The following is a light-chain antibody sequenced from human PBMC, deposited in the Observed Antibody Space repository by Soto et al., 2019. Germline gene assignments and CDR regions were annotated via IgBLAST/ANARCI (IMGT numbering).Light chain of an antibody. Sequence: QAAMSHPGSVSWSPGHSITISCTGTSSDVGGYNYVSWYQQHPGKAPKLMIYEVSNRPSGVPNRFSGSKSGNTASLTISGLHAEDEADYYCSSYTSSSTPYVFGTGTKVTVL. J-gene: IGLJ1*01. CDR2: EVS. V-gene: IGLV2-14*01. CDR3: SSYTSSSTPYV. CDR1: SSDVGGYNY.